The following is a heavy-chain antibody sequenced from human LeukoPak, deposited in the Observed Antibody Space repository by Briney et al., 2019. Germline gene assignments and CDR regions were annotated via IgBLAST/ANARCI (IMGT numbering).Heavy chain of an antibody. J-gene: IGHJ5*02. Sequence: EGGXVISYDGSNKYYADSVKRRFTISRDNSKNTLYLQMNSLRAEDTAVYYCARDPSPFFGVCILGWFDPWGQGTLVTVSS. CDR3: ARDPSPFFGVCILGWFDP. V-gene: IGHV3-30*01. D-gene: IGHD3-3*01. CDR2: ISYDGSNK.